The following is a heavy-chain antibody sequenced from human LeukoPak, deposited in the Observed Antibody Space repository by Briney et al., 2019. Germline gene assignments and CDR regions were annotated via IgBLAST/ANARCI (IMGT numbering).Heavy chain of an antibody. CDR3: ARDEYHYDSSDAFDV. CDR2: MYYGGST. V-gene: IGHV4-34*01. D-gene: IGHD3-22*01. J-gene: IGHJ3*01. CDR1: VGSFSGYY. Sequence: SETLSLTCAVYVGSFSGYYWSWIRQAPGKGLEWIGSMYYGGSTYYNPSLKSRVTISVDTSKNQFSLRLSSVTAADTAVYYCARDEYHYDSSDAFDVWGQGTMVTVSS.